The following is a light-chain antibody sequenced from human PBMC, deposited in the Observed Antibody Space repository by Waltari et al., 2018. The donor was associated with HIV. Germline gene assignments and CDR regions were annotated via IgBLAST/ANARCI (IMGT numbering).Light chain of an antibody. CDR1: QSVGGN. Sequence: EILMTQSPSTLAVSRGERATLSCRASQSVGGNLDWYQQKPGQSPRLLIYGASTMATGTPARFSGRGSGTDFTLTVSSLQSEDVASYYCQQYSKTPRTFGNGTKV. V-gene: IGKV3-15*01. CDR3: QQYSKTPRT. J-gene: IGKJ1*01. CDR2: GAS.